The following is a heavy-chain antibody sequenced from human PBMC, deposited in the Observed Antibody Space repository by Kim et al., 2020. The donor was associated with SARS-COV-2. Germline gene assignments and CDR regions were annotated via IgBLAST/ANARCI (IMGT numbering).Heavy chain of an antibody. CDR1: GFSLSTRGMC. J-gene: IGHJ4*02. Sequence: SGPTLVNPTQTLTLTCTFSGFSLSTRGMCVSWIRQPPGKALEWLARIDWDDDKFYSTSMKTRLTVSKETSKNQVALSMTNTDPVDTGTYYCARIRCDCGSSSCQAAYVDYWGQGTLVTVSS. D-gene: IGHD2-2*01. V-gene: IGHV2-70*17. CDR2: IDWDDDK. CDR3: ARIRCDCGSSSCQAAYVDY.